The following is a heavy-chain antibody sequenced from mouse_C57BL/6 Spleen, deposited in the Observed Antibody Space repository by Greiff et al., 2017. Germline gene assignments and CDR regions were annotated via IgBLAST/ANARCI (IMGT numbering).Heavy chain of an antibody. CDR3: ARYGRGSSYDY. D-gene: IGHD1-1*01. CDR1: GYTFTSYW. CDR2: IDPSDSYT. J-gene: IGHJ2*01. Sequence: QVQLQQPGAELVKPGASVKLSCKASGYTFTSYWMQWVKQRPGQGLEWIGEIDPSDSYTNYNQKFKGKATLTVDTSSSTAYMQLSSLTSEDSAVYYCARYGRGSSYDYWGQGTTLTVSS. V-gene: IGHV1-50*01.